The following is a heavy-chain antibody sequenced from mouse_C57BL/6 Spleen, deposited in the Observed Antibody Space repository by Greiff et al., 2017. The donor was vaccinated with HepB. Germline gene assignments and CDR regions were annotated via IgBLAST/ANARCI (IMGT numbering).Heavy chain of an antibody. J-gene: IGHJ3*01. CDR2: ISDGGSYT. D-gene: IGHD4-1*01. Sequence: DVKLVESGGGLVKPGGSLKLSCAASGFTFSSYAMSWVRQTPEKRLEWVATISDGGSYTYYPDNVKGRFTISRDNAKNNLYLQMSHLKSEDTAMYYCARDPPLTPFAYWGQGTLVTVSA. CDR3: ARDPPLTPFAY. CDR1: GFTFSSYA. V-gene: IGHV5-4*01.